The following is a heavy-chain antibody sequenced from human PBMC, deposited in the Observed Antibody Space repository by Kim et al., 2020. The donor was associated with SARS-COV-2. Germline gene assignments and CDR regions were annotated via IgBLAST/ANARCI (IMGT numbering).Heavy chain of an antibody. D-gene: IGHD3-22*01. CDR1: GYTLTELS. CDR3: ATVGTMIVVEDDAFDI. J-gene: IGHJ3*02. Sequence: ASVKVSCKVSGYTLTELSMHWVRQAPGKGLEWMGGFDPEVGETIYAQKFQGRVTMTEDTSTDTAYMELSSLRSEDTAVYYCATVGTMIVVEDDAFDIWGQGTMVTVSS. V-gene: IGHV1-24*01. CDR2: FDPEVGET.